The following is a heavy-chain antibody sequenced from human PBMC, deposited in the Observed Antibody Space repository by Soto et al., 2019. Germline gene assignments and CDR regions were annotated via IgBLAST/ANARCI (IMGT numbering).Heavy chain of an antibody. CDR2: IRSKAYGGTT. V-gene: IGHV3-49*03. J-gene: IGHJ4*02. Sequence: EVQLVESGGGLVQPGRSLRLSCTASGFTFGDYPMSWFRQAPGKGLEWVGSIRSKAYGGTTEYAASVKGRFTISRDDSKSIDYLQMNSLKTEDTAVYYCTRGIYGDYLYPTDYWGQGTLVTVSS. CDR3: TRGIYGDYLYPTDY. CDR1: GFTFGDYP. D-gene: IGHD4-17*01.